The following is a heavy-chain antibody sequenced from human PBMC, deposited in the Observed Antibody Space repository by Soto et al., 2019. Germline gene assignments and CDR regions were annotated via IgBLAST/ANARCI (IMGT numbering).Heavy chain of an antibody. CDR3: ARSSGGNFGIIIEGSNWFGP. J-gene: IGHJ5*02. CDR1: GDTFTSYY. V-gene: IGHV1-46*01. Sequence: ASVKVYCKAPGDTFTSYYLNWVREAPGQGLELMGVINPHGGSTKYAQKFQGRVTMTRDTSRSTVYMGLRSLRSDDTAIYYCARSSGGNFGIIIEGSNWFGPWGQGTLVTVSS. D-gene: IGHD3-3*01. CDR2: INPHGGST.